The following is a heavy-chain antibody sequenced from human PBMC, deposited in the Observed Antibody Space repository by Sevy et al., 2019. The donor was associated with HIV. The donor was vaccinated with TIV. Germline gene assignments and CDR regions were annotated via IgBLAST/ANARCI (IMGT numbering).Heavy chain of an antibody. CDR2: IYSDGRT. CDR3: TREDIVLGEDNYYGMDV. J-gene: IGHJ6*02. CDR1: GFSVSSNY. Sequence: GGSLRLSCVVSGFSVSSNYMSWVRQAPGKGLEWVSNIYSDGRTYYPDYVRGRFTISRDTSKNTVYLEMKSLGAEDTAVYYCTREDIVLGEDNYYGMDVWGHRTTVTVSS. V-gene: IGHV3-53*01. D-gene: IGHD2-15*01.